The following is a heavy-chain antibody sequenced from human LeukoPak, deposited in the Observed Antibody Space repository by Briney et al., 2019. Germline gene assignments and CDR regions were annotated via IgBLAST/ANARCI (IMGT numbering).Heavy chain of an antibody. CDR1: GFTFSSYA. V-gene: IGHV3-30*04. CDR2: ISYDGSNK. CDR3: ARDSRSSSLK. J-gene: IGHJ4*02. D-gene: IGHD6-13*01. Sequence: PERSLRLSCAASGFTFSSYAMHWVRQAPGKGLEWVAVISYDGSNKYYADSVKGRFTISRDNSKNTLYLQMNSLRAEDTAVYYCARDSRSSSLKWGQGTLVTVSS.